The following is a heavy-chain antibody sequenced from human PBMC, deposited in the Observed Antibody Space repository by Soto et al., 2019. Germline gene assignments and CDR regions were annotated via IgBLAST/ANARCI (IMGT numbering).Heavy chain of an antibody. J-gene: IGHJ4*02. CDR1: GFTFSSYW. V-gene: IGHV3-74*01. CDR3: VRTSLVVAAATREDY. Sequence: EVQLVESGGGLVPPGESLRLSCAASGFTFSSYWMHWVGQAPGKGLVWVSRINSDGSSTSYAGSVKGRFTISRDNAKNTLYLQMNSLRAEDTAVYYCVRTSLVVAAATREDYWGQGTLVTVSS. CDR2: INSDGSST. D-gene: IGHD2-15*01.